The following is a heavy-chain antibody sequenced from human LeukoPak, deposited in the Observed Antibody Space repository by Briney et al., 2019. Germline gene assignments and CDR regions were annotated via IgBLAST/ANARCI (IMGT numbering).Heavy chain of an antibody. CDR3: APEGDGYILFDY. Sequence: GRSLRLSCAASGFTFSNYAMHWVRQAPGKGLEWVALISYDGGNKYYADSVKGRFTISRDNSKNTLYLQMNSLRVEDTAVYYCAPEGDGYILFDYWGQGTLVTVSS. CDR2: ISYDGGNK. J-gene: IGHJ4*02. CDR1: GFTFSNYA. V-gene: IGHV3-30*03. D-gene: IGHD5-24*01.